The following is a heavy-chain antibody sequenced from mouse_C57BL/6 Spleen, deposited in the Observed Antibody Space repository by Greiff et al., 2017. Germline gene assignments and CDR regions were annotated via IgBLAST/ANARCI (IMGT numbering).Heavy chain of an antibody. CDR2: IYPGSGNT. Sequence: VQLQQSGAELVRPGASVKLSCKASGYTFTDYYINWVKQRPGQGLEWIARIYPGSGNTYYNEKFKGKATLTAEKSSSTAYMQLSSLTSEDSAVYFCALYDGYSDYWGQGTTLTVSS. V-gene: IGHV1-76*01. J-gene: IGHJ2*01. CDR1: GYTFTDYY. CDR3: ALYDGYSDY. D-gene: IGHD2-3*01.